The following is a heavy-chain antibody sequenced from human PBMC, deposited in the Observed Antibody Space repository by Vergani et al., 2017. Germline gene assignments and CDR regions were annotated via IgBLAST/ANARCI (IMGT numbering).Heavy chain of an antibody. D-gene: IGHD3-9*01. CDR1: GFTFSSYG. V-gene: IGHV3-30*02. Sequence: QVQLVESGGGVVPPGGSLRLSCAASGFTFSSYGMHWVRQAPGKGLEWVAFIRYDGSNKYYADSVKGRFTISRDNSKNTLYLQMNSLRAEDTAVYYCAKSSNDILTGYYHFDYWGQGTLVTVSS. CDR2: IRYDGSNK. CDR3: AKSSNDILTGYYHFDY. J-gene: IGHJ4*02.